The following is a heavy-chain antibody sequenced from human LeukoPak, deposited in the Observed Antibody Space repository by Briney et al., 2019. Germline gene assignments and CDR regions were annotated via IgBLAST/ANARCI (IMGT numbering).Heavy chain of an antibody. CDR2: IYYSGST. Sequence: SETLSLTCTVSGGSISSYYWSWIRQPPGKGLEWIGYIYYSGSTNYNPSLKSRVTISVDTSKNQFSLKLSSVTAADTAVYYCARSEWLVRDDAFDIWAQGTMVTDSS. J-gene: IGHJ3*02. CDR1: GGSISSYY. CDR3: ARSEWLVRDDAFDI. D-gene: IGHD6-19*01. V-gene: IGHV4-59*01.